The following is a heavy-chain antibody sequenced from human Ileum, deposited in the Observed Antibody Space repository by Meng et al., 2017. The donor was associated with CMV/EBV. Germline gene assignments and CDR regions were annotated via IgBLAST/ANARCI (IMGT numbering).Heavy chain of an antibody. CDR1: GFTFSNYW. CDR2: INSDGSST. J-gene: IGHJ4*02. CDR3: ARVNSKGGELLLQPMYYFDY. Sequence: ESLKISCAASGFTFSNYWMHWVRQAPGKGLVWVSRINSDGSSTSYANYVKGRITISRDNAKNTLYLQMNSLRAEATAVYYCARVNSKGGELLLQPMYYFDYWGQGTMVTVSS. V-gene: IGHV3-74*01. D-gene: IGHD3-10*01.